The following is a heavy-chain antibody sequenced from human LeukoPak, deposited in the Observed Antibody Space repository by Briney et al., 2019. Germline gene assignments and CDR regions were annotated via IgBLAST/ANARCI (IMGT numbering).Heavy chain of an antibody. J-gene: IGHJ4*02. D-gene: IGHD3-10*01. CDR3: TRLYDGSGTYYNGDY. Sequence: PGGSLRLSCAGSGFTFSGSAIHWVRQASGKGLEWVGRIRSNYATTYAASMKGRFTISRDDSQNTAYLQINSLKTEDTAVYYCTRLYDGSGTYYNGDYWGQGTLVTVSS. CDR2: IRSNYAT. V-gene: IGHV3-73*01. CDR1: GFTFSGSA.